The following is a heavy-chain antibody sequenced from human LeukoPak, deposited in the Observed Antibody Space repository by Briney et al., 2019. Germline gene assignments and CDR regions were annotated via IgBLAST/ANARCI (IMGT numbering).Heavy chain of an antibody. Sequence: GGSLRLSCAASGFTVSSNYMSWVRQAPGKGLEWVSVIYSGGSTYYADSVKGRFTISRDNSKNTLYLQMNSLRAEDTAVYYCARALPDYYYDSSGYFQYYFDYWGQGTLVTVSS. CDR3: ARALPDYYYDSSGYFQYYFDY. CDR2: IYSGGST. V-gene: IGHV3-53*01. J-gene: IGHJ4*02. D-gene: IGHD3-22*01. CDR1: GFTVSSNY.